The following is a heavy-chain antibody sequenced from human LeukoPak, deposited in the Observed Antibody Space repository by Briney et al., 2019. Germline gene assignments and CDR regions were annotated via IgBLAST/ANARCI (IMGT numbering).Heavy chain of an antibody. J-gene: IGHJ4*02. D-gene: IGHD5-18*01. CDR1: GYTLTELS. V-gene: IGHV1-46*03. CDR3: ARGQVDTAMGLDY. Sequence: GASVKVSCKVSGYTLTELSMHWVRQAPGQGLEWMGIINPSGGSTSYAQKFQGRVTMTRDTSTSTVYMELSSLRSEDTAVYYCARGQVDTAMGLDYWGQGTLVTVSS. CDR2: INPSGGST.